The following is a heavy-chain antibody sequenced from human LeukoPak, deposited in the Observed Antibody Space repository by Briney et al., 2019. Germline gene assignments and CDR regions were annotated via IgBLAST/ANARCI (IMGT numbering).Heavy chain of an antibody. CDR1: GGSISSYY. CDR2: IYYSGST. V-gene: IGHV4-59*12. CDR3: AFQLEGDAFDI. Sequence: SETLSLTCTVSGGSISSYYWSWIRQPPGKGLEWIGYIYYSGSTNYNPSLKSRVTISVDTSKNQFSLKLSSVTAADTAVYYCAFQLEGDAFDIWGQGTMVTVSS. J-gene: IGHJ3*02. D-gene: IGHD1-1*01.